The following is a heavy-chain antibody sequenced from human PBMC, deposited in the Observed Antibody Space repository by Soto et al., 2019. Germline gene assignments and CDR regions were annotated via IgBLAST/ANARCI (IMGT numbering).Heavy chain of an antibody. V-gene: IGHV3-33*01. Sequence: GGSLRLSCAASGFTFSSYGMHWVRQAPGKGLEWVAVIWYDGSNKYYADSVKGRFTISRDTSKNTLYLLMNSLRADTTAVYYCAGDRRYYDSSGYYSTLDWFDLWGQGTLVTVSS. CDR1: GFTFSSYG. J-gene: IGHJ5*02. CDR2: IWYDGSNK. D-gene: IGHD3-22*01. CDR3: AGDRRYYDSSGYYSTLDWFDL.